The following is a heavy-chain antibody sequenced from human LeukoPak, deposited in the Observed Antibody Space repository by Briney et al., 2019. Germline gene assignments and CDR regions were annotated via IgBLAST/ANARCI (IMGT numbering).Heavy chain of an antibody. V-gene: IGHV3-74*01. D-gene: IGHD3-9*01. CDR2: INSDGSST. CDR3: ARWNYDILTGYYSYYYYMDV. Sequence: PGGSLRLSCAASGFTFSSYWMHWVRQAPGKGLAWVSRINSDGSSTSYADSVKGRFTISRDNAKNTLYLQMNSLRAEDTAVYYCARWNYDILTGYYSYYYYMDVWGKGTTVTVSS. J-gene: IGHJ6*03. CDR1: GFTFSSYW.